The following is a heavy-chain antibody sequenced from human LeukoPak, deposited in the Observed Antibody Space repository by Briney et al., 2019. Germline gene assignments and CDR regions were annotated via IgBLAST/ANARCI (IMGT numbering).Heavy chain of an antibody. CDR2: INHSGST. CDR1: GGSFSGYY. Sequence: PSETLSLTCAVYGGSFSGYYWSWIRQPPGKGLEWIGEINHSGSTNYNPSLKSRVNISVDTSKNQFSLKLSSVTAADTAVYYCARGQDYYDSSGYYWGYYYYMDVWGKGTTVTVSS. V-gene: IGHV4-34*01. J-gene: IGHJ6*03. CDR3: ARGQDYYDSSGYYWGYYYYMDV. D-gene: IGHD3-22*01.